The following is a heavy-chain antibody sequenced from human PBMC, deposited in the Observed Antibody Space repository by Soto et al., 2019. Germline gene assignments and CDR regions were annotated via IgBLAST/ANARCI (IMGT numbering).Heavy chain of an antibody. CDR3: STDSYTDMTVVRLDN. CDR1: GFIFGNYA. CDR2: IKSKTDGGTT. J-gene: IGHJ4*01. V-gene: IGHV3-15*01. D-gene: IGHD3-22*01. Sequence: PGGSLRLSCAASGFIFGNYAMTWVRQAPGKGLEWVGRIKSKTDGGTTDYAAPVKGRFAISRDDSKNIVYMQMNSLKIEDTAVYYCSTDSYTDMTVVRLDNWGHGTLVTVSS.